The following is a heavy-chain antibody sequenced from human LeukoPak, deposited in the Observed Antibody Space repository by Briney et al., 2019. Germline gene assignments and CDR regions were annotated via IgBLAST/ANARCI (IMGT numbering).Heavy chain of an antibody. V-gene: IGHV3-53*04. CDR1: EFSVSSTY. CDR3: ASGPTYDYVRVILY. CDR2: IYTGGTT. D-gene: IGHD3-16*01. J-gene: IGHJ4*02. Sequence: GGSLRPSCAASEFSVSSTYITWLRQAPGRGLEWVSVIYTGGTTYYRDSVKGRFTISRHNSKNMVYLQMDSLRPEDTAVYYCASGPTYDYVRVILYWGQGTLVTVSS.